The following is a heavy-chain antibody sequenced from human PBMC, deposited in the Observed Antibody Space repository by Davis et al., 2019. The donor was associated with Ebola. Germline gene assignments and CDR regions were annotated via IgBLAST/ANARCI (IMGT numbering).Heavy chain of an antibody. J-gene: IGHJ6*02. CDR2: IYYSGST. D-gene: IGHD2-21*01. V-gene: IGHV4-39*01. Sequence: MPSETLSLTCTVSGGSISSSSYYWGWIRQPPGKGLEWIGSIYYSGSTYYNPSLKSRVTISVDTSKNQFSLKLSSVTAADTAVYYCARVSPPVVVGMDVWGQGTTVTVSS. CDR1: GGSISSSSYY. CDR3: ARVSPPVVVGMDV.